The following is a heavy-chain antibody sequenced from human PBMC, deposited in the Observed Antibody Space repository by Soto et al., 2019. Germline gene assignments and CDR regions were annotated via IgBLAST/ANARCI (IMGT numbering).Heavy chain of an antibody. Sequence: TLSLTCSVSGVSSNSGDSYLNWIRQNPGKGLEWIGFIYYTGNTYCNPSLRSRCSMSLDTSENQFSLKLSSVTAADTAVYYCARSGRPLTEFHSWGQGILVTVSS. CDR2: IYYTGNT. D-gene: IGHD6-25*01. CDR3: ARSGRPLTEFHS. J-gene: IGHJ4*02. CDR1: GVSSNSGDSY. V-gene: IGHV4-31*03.